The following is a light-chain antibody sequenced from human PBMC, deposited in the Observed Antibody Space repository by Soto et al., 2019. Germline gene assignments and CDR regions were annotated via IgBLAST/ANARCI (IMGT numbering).Light chain of an antibody. CDR3: QQYGTTPVT. CDR2: GAS. J-gene: IGKJ5*01. Sequence: EIVLTQSPGTLSLCPGGRATLSCRASQSVNSNYLGWYQQKPGQSPRLLIYGASTRATGIPERFSGSGSGTDFTLTINRLEAEDFALYFCQQYGTTPVTFGQGTRLEIK. CDR1: QSVNSNY. V-gene: IGKV3-20*01.